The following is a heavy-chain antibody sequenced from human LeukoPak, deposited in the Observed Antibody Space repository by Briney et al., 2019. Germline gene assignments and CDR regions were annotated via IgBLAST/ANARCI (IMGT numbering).Heavy chain of an antibody. D-gene: IGHD6-19*01. J-gene: IGHJ4*02. CDR2: SNPNSGGT. Sequence: GASVKVSCKASGYTFTGYYMHWVRQAPGQGLEWMGWSNPNSGGTNYAQKFQGRVTMTRDTSISTAYMELSRLRSDDTAVYYCARAPSYSSGWYYFDYWGQGTLVTVSS. CDR3: ARAPSYSSGWYYFDY. CDR1: GYTFTGYY. V-gene: IGHV1-2*02.